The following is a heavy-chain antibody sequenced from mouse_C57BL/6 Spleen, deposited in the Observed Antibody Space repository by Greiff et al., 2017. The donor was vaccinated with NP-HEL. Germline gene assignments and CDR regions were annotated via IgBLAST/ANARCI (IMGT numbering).Heavy chain of an antibody. CDR3: ARALYYYGSEGYFDY. D-gene: IGHD1-1*01. Sequence: QVQLQQSGAELVRPGASVKLSCKASGYTFTDYYINWVKQRPGQGLEWIARIYPGSGNTYYNEKFKGKATLTAEKSSSTAYMQLSSLTSEDSAVYFCARALYYYGSEGYFDYWGQGTTLTVSS. J-gene: IGHJ2*01. CDR1: GYTFTDYY. V-gene: IGHV1-76*01. CDR2: IYPGSGNT.